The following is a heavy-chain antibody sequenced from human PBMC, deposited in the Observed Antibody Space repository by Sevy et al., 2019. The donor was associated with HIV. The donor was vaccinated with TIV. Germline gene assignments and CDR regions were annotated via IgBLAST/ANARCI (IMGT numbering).Heavy chain of an antibody. CDR3: ARAGYGDYVGYFDY. D-gene: IGHD4-17*01. CDR1: GGSISSADYY. J-gene: IGHJ4*02. V-gene: IGHV4-30-4*01. CDR2: IYSSGNT. Sequence: SETLSLTCTVSGGSISSADYYWNWIRQPPGKGLEWIGYIYSSGNTYYNPSLKSRVTISVDTSKNQFSLKQSSVTAAETAVYYGARAGYGDYVGYFDYWGQGTLVTVSS.